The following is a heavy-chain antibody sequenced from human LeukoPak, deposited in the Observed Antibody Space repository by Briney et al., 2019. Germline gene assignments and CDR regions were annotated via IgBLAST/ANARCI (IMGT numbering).Heavy chain of an antibody. Sequence: GGYLRLYCTASGFTLGGHDMHWVRQTTGDGLKWVAAVSAGHHAFYAGSVKGRFTVSREDAKNSLYLQMNSLRAGDTAVHYCVREARGYHYTYFDYWGQGSLVTVSS. CDR2: VSAGHHA. CDR3: VREARGYHYTYFDY. CDR1: GFTLGGHD. D-gene: IGHD5-18*01. J-gene: IGHJ4*02. V-gene: IGHV3-13*01.